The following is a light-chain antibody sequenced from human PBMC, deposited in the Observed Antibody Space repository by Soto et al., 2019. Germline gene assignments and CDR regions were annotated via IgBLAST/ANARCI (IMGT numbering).Light chain of an antibody. J-gene: IGLJ1*01. V-gene: IGLV1-40*01. CDR3: QSYDSSLSGYV. CDR2: GND. CDR1: SSNIGAGYD. Sequence: QSVLTQPPPVSGAPGQRVTISCTGSSSNIGAGYDVNWYQHLPGTAPKVLISGNDNRPSGVPDRFSGSKSGTSASLAITGLQADDEGDYYCQSYDSSLSGYVFGTGTKLTVL.